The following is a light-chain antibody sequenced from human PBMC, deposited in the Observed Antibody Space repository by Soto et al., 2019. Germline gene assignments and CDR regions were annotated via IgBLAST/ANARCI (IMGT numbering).Light chain of an antibody. J-gene: IGKJ2*01. CDR2: GAS. CDR3: QQYGSSLYT. CDR1: QSVSSSY. V-gene: IGKV3-20*01. Sequence: EIVLTQSPGTLSLSPGERATLSCRASQSVSSSYLAWYQQTPGQAPRLLIYGASSRATGIPDRFSGSGSGTDFTLTISRLAPEDFAVYYCQQYGSSLYTVGQGTKLEIK.